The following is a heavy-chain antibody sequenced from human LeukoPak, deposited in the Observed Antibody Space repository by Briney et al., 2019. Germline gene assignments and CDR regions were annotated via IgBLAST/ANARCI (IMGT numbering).Heavy chain of an antibody. CDR2: ISGSGGST. CDR1: GFTFSSYA. D-gene: IGHD3-22*01. Sequence: PGGSLRLSCAASGFTFSSYAMSWVRQAPGKGLEWVSSISGSGGSTYYADSVRGRFTTSRDNSKNTLYLQMNSLRAEDTAVYYCAKEGTLYYSDRIPYWGQGTLVTVSS. CDR3: AKEGTLYYSDRIPY. V-gene: IGHV3-23*01. J-gene: IGHJ4*02.